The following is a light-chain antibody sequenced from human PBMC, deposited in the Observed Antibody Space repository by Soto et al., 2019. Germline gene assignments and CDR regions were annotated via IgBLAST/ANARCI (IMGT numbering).Light chain of an antibody. CDR2: EVS. CDR1: SSDVGGYKY. J-gene: IGLJ2*01. CDR3: AAWDVSLNDVV. V-gene: IGLV2-14*01. Sequence: QSALTQPASVSGSPGQSITISCTGTSSDVGGYKYVSWYQQHPGKAPKLMIYEVSNRPSGVSNRFSGSKSGNTASLTISGLQAADEADYYCAAWDVSLNDVVFGGGTKLTVL.